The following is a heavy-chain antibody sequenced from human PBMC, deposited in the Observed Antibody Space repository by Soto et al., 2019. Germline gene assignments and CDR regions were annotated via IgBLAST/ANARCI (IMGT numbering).Heavy chain of an antibody. CDR2: IDPSDSQT. D-gene: IGHD3-22*01. CDR1: GYSFAGYW. CDR3: ARLRYYSDTGPNFQYYFDS. Sequence: PGESLKISCKGSGYSFAGYWITWVRQKPGKGLEWMGRIDPSDSQTYYSPSFRGHVTISATKSITTVFLQWSSLRASDTAMYYSARLRYYSDTGPNFQYYFDSWGQGTPVTVSS. J-gene: IGHJ4*02. V-gene: IGHV5-10-1*01.